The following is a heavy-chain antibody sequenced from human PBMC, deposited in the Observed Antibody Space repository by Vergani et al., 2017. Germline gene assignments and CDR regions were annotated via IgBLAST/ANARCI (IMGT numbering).Heavy chain of an antibody. J-gene: IGHJ4*02. CDR1: GYTFSNYY. CDR2: INPSGVHT. CDR3: ARGDYGILTGYRY. Sequence: QVQVVQSGAEVKKSGSSVKVSFKTSGYTFSNYYMHFVRQDPGQGLEWMGIINPSGVHTNYAQKFQGRVTMTRDTSTSTVYMELSSLRSEDTAIYYCARGDYGILTGYRYWGQGTLVTVSA. D-gene: IGHD3-9*01. V-gene: IGHV1-46*03.